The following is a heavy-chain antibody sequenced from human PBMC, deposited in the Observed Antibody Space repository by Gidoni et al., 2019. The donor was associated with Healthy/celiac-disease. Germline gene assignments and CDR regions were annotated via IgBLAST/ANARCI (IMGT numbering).Heavy chain of an antibody. CDR1: GYSISSGYY. CDR2: IYHSGST. CDR3: ARHGPLVDTYHFDY. V-gene: IGHV4-38-2*02. D-gene: IGHD5-18*01. J-gene: IGHJ4*02. Sequence: QVQLQESGPGLVKPSETLSLTCTVSGYSISSGYYWGWIRQPPGKGLDWIGSIYHSGSTYYNPSLKSRVTISVDTSKNQFSLKLSSVTAADTAVYYCARHGPLVDTYHFDYWGQGTLVTVSS.